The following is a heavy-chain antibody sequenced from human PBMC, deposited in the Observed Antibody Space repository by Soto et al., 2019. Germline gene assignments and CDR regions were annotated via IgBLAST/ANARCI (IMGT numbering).Heavy chain of an antibody. D-gene: IGHD6-19*01. CDR1: GDSINSYY. J-gene: IGHJ4*02. V-gene: IGHV4-4*07. CDR2: VSTSGST. Sequence: SETLFLTCTVSGDSINSYYWSWLRQPAGKGLEWIGRVSTSGSTKYNPSLKSRVSMPVDTSKNQFSLKLSSVTAADTAVYYCARVGVAGSLEYFDYWGRGSLVTAPQ. CDR3: ARVGVAGSLEYFDY.